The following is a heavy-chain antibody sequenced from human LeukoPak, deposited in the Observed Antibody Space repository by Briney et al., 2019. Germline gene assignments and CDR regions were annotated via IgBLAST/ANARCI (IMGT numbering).Heavy chain of an antibody. CDR3: ARGDSSGYYYFDY. D-gene: IGHD3-22*01. Sequence: GGSLRLSCAASGFTFSSYDMHWVRQATGKGLDWVSAIGTAGDTYYPGSVKGRFTISRENAKNSLYLQMNSLRAEDTVVYYCARGDSSGYYYFDYWGQGTLVTVSS. V-gene: IGHV3-13*01. CDR2: IGTAGDT. CDR1: GFTFSSYD. J-gene: IGHJ4*02.